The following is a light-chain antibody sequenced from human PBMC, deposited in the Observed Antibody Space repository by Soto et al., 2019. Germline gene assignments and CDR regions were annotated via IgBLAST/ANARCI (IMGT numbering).Light chain of an antibody. CDR1: SSDVGYYNY. V-gene: IGLV2-14*01. Sequence: QSVLTQPASVSGSPGQSITISCTGASSDVGYYNYVSWFQQHPGKAPKLIISEVTNRPSGVSTRFSGSKSGNTASLTISGLQAEDEAHYYCAAWDDSLTAHVFGVGTKVTVL. CDR3: AAWDDSLTAHV. CDR2: EVT. J-gene: IGLJ1*01.